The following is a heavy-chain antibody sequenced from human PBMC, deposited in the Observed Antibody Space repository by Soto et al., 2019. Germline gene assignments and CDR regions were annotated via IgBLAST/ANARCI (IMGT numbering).Heavy chain of an antibody. Sequence: QVQLQQWGAGLLKPSETLSLTCAVYGGSFSGYYWSWIRQPPGQGLEWIGEINQSGSTNYNPSLKSRVTISVDTSKNQFSLKLSSVTAADTAVYYCARIYSSRWSPFDYWGQGTLVTVSS. D-gene: IGHD6-13*01. CDR3: ARIYSSRWSPFDY. J-gene: IGHJ4*02. CDR1: GGSFSGYY. CDR2: INQSGST. V-gene: IGHV4-34*01.